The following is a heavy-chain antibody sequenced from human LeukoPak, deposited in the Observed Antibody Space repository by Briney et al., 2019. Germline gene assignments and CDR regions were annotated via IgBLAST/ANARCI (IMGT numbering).Heavy chain of an antibody. CDR2: IYYSGST. Sequence: GSLRLSCAASGFTFSNAWMSWVRQAPGKGLEWIGYIYYSGSTNYNPSLKGRVTISVDTSKNQFSPKLSSVTAADTAVYYCARVGGYCSGGSCYYYYYYMDVWGKGTTVTVSS. CDR3: ARVGGYCSGGSCYYYYYYMDV. D-gene: IGHD2-15*01. V-gene: IGHV4-59*01. J-gene: IGHJ6*03. CDR1: GFTFSNAW.